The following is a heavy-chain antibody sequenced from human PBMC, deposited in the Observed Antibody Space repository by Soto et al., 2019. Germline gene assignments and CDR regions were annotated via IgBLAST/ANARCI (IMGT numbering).Heavy chain of an antibody. CDR3: ASGAAGGELADAFDI. D-gene: IGHD3-10*01. J-gene: IGHJ3*02. Sequence: SETLSLTCAVYGAPFSGYYWSWIRQPPGKGLEWIGEINHSGSTNYNPSLKSRVTISVDTSKNQFSLKLSSVTAADTAVYYCASGAAGGELADAFDIWGQGTMVTVSS. CDR2: INHSGST. V-gene: IGHV4-34*01. CDR1: GAPFSGYY.